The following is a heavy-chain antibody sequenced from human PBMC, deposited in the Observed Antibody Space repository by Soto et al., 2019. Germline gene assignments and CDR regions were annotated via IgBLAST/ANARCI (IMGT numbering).Heavy chain of an antibody. CDR1: GYTFTNYN. D-gene: IGHD6-25*01. CDR3: ARDPSTSGRSGHDY. J-gene: IGHJ4*02. Sequence: QVQLVQSGAEVKKPGASVKVSCKASGYTFTNYNIGWVRQAPGQGLEWLGWINTDNGNTNYAQTVQGRVTMTTDTSTATAYMERRSLRSDDTAVYYCARDPSTSGRSGHDYWGQGTLVTVS. CDR2: INTDNGNT. V-gene: IGHV1-18*01.